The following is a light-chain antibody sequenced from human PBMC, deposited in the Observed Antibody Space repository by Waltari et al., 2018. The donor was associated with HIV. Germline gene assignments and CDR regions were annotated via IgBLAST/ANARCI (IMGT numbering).Light chain of an antibody. CDR3: SSYSTITSSYV. CDR1: VVDSGPEIY. CDR2: ILS. J-gene: IGLJ1*01. Sequence: QSALAQPASVSGSPGQSITISCAGAVVDSGPEIYVSWYQHHPGRAPRLLIYILSRRPSGVSDRFSGSRSDMSATLTISGLQSDDEAHYYCSSYSTITSSYVFGTGTKVTVL. V-gene: IGLV2-14*03.